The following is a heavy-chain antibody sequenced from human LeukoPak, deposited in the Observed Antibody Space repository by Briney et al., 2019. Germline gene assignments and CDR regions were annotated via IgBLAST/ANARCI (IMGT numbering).Heavy chain of an antibody. CDR1: GFTFSSYA. CDR3: ARDRILFWYDAFDI. CDR2: ISYDGSNK. D-gene: IGHD3-3*01. Sequence: QPGGSLRLSCAASGFTFSSYAMHWVRQAPGKGLEWVAVISYDGSNKYYADSVKGRFTISRDNSKNTLYLQMNSLRAEDTAVYYCARDRILFWYDAFDIWGRGTMVTVSS. V-gene: IGHV3-30-3*01. J-gene: IGHJ3*02.